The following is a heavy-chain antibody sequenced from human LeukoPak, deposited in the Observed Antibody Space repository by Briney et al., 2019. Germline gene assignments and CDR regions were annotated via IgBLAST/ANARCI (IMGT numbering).Heavy chain of an antibody. J-gene: IGHJ4*02. CDR3: AKVGDSGYDFHRYFDY. CDR2: ISGSGGST. Sequence: GGSLRLSCAASGFTFSSYGMSWVRQAPGKGLEWVSAISGSGGSTYYADSVKGRFTISRDNSKNTLYLQMNSLRAEDTAAYYCAKVGDSGYDFHRYFDYWGQGTLVTVSS. V-gene: IGHV3-23*01. CDR1: GFTFSSYG. D-gene: IGHD5-12*01.